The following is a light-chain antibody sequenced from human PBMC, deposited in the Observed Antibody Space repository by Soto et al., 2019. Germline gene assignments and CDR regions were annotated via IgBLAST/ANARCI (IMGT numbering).Light chain of an antibody. CDR1: SRDIGAYEY. V-gene: IGLV2-14*03. J-gene: IGLJ1*01. Sequence: QSALTQPASVSGSPGQSITISCSGTSRDIGAYEYVSWYQQHPGKPPKLMIYNINNRPSGVSYRFSGSKSGNTASLTISRLQTEDEADYYCLSHTTSRTYVFGPGTKLTVL. CDR3: LSHTTSRTYV. CDR2: NIN.